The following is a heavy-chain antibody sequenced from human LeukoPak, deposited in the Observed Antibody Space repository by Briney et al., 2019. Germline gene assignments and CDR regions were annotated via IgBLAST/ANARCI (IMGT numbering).Heavy chain of an antibody. D-gene: IGHD6-19*01. CDR1: GYTFTGNY. CDR3: ARDQRGSSDLDY. V-gene: IGHV1-2*02. Sequence: VASVRVSCKASGYTFTGNYMHWVRQAPGQGLEWMGWIHPSSGATNFAQKFQGRVTTTRDTSISTAYMDLTSLTSDDTAIYYCARDQRGSSDLDYWGQGTLITVSS. J-gene: IGHJ4*02. CDR2: IHPSSGAT.